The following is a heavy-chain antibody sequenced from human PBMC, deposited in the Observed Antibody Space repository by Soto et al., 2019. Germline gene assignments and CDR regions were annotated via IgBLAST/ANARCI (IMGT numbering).Heavy chain of an antibody. CDR1: GGSISSYY. CDR2: IYYSGST. V-gene: IGHV4-59*01. D-gene: IGHD1-1*01. CDR3: ARSQLEFPFDY. J-gene: IGHJ4*02. Sequence: PSETLSLTCTVSGGSISSYYWSWIRQPPGKGLEWIGYIYYSGSTNYNPSLKSRVTISVDTSKNQFSLKLSSVTAADTAVYYCARSQLEFPFDYWGQGTLVTVSS.